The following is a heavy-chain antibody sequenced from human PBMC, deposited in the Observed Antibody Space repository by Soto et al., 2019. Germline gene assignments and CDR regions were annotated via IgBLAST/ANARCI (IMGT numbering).Heavy chain of an antibody. CDR2: ISYDGSNK. Sequence: VQLVESGGGVVQPGRSLRLSCAASGFTFSSYAMHWVRQAPGKGLEWVAVISYDGSNKYYADSVKGRFSISRDNSKNTLYLQMNSLRAEDTAVYYCANIVVAPAALPLDVWGQGTTVTVSS. V-gene: IGHV3-30-3*01. CDR1: GFTFSSYA. D-gene: IGHD2-2*01. J-gene: IGHJ6*02. CDR3: ANIVVAPAALPLDV.